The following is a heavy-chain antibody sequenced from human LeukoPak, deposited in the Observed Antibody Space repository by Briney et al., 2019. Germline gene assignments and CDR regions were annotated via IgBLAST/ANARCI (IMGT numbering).Heavy chain of an antibody. V-gene: IGHV3-30-3*01. J-gene: IGHJ4*02. D-gene: IGHD3-3*01. CDR1: GFTFSSYA. Sequence: GGSLRLSCAASGFTFSSYAMHWVRQAPGKGLEWVAVISYDGSNKYYADSVKGRFTISRDNSKNTLYLQMNSLRAEDTAVYYCARARGVISFDYWGQGTLVAVSS. CDR2: ISYDGSNK. CDR3: ARARGVISFDY.